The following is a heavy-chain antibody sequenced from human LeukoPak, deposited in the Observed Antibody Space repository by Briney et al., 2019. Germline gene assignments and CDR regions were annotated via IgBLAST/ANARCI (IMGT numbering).Heavy chain of an antibody. Sequence: GGSLRLSCAASGFTFSSYWMHWVRQAPGVGLVWVSRINTDGSSTTYADSVKGRFTISRDSAKKTLYLQMNSLRAEDTAVYYCARTVPGYFFDSWGQGTLVTVSS. D-gene: IGHD3-10*01. V-gene: IGHV3-74*01. CDR2: INTDGSST. CDR3: ARTVPGYFFDS. CDR1: GFTFSSYW. J-gene: IGHJ4*02.